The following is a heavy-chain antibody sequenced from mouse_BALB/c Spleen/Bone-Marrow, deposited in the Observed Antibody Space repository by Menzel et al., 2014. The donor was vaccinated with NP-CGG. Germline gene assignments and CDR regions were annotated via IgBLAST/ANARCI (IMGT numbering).Heavy chain of an antibody. CDR1: GFSLNTYA. CDR3: ARERWSEDTSAIYDL. D-gene: IGHD1-3*01. CDR2: VWSSGNT. Sequence: LEESGGRLVTPGTPLTLTCTISGFSLNTYAMSWVRQAPGKGLEWIGIVWSSGNTYYASWAKGRFAISKTSTTVDLKITSPTTEDTATYFCARERWSEDTSAIYDLWGQGTLVTVS. J-gene: IGHJ3*02. V-gene: IGHV5-6-5*01.